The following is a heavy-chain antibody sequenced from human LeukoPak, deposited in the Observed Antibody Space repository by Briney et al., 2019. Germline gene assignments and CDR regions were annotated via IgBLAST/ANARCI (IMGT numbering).Heavy chain of an antibody. V-gene: IGHV4-61*08. Sequence: SETLSLTCTVSARSISSGGYYWSWLRQHPGKGLEWFGYIYYSGSTNYNPSLKSRVTISVDTSKNQFSLKLSSVTTADTAVYYCARSSGSYWNWFDPWGQGTLVTVSS. CDR3: ARSSGSYWNWFDP. J-gene: IGHJ5*02. D-gene: IGHD1-26*01. CDR1: ARSISSGGYY. CDR2: IYYSGST.